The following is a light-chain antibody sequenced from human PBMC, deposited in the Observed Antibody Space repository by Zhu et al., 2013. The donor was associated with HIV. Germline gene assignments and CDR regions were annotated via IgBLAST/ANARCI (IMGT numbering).Light chain of an antibody. Sequence: QSALTQPRSVSGSPGQSVTISCTGTSSDVGAYRYVSWYQQYPGKAPKLIIYDFSQRPSGVPDRFSGTKFGNTASLTISELQAEDEADYYCCSYAGNYNWLFGGGTEVTVV. J-gene: IGLJ3*02. V-gene: IGLV2-11*01. CDR3: CSYAGNYNWL. CDR2: DFS. CDR1: SSDVGAYRY.